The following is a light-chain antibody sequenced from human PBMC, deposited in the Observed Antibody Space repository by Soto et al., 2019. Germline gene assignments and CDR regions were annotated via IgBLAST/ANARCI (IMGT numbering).Light chain of an antibody. CDR3: QQYYNWPRT. V-gene: IGKV3-15*01. CDR1: QSVSST. Sequence: EIVMTQSPATLSVSPGERATLSCRASQSVSSTLAWYQQKPGQAPMLLIYGASTRATDIPARFSGSGSGTEFTLTISSLQSEDFAVYYCQQYYNWPRTFGQGTKVDIK. J-gene: IGKJ1*01. CDR2: GAS.